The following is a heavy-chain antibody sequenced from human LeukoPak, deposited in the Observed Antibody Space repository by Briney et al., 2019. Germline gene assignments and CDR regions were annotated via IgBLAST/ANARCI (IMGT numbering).Heavy chain of an antibody. D-gene: IGHD3-10*01. CDR3: ARGMLWFGDPNYAFDI. Sequence: KPSETLSLTCAVSGGSISSSNWWSWVRQPPGQGLEWIGEIYHSGSTNYNPSLKSRVTISVDKSKNQFSLKLSSVTAADTAVYYCARGMLWFGDPNYAFDIWGQGTMVTVSS. CDR2: IYHSGST. V-gene: IGHV4-4*02. CDR1: GGSISSSNW. J-gene: IGHJ3*02.